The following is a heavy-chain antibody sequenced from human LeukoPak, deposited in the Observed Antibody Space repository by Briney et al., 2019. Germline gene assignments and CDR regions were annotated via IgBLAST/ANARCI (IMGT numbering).Heavy chain of an antibody. Sequence: SETLSLTCTVSGGSISNYYWSWIRQPPGKGLEWIGYIYYSGSTDYNPSLKSRVTISVDTSKNQFSLKLNSVTAADTAVYYCARHYGPWGQGTLVTVSS. J-gene: IGHJ5*02. V-gene: IGHV4-59*08. CDR2: IYYSGST. D-gene: IGHD3-10*01. CDR3: ARHYGP. CDR1: GGSISNYY.